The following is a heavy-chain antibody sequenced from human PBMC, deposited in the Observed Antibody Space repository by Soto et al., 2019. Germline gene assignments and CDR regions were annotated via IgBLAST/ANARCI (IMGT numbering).Heavy chain of an antibody. CDR3: ARVNPGYSYVNY. Sequence: EVQLVESGGGLVQPGGSLRLSCAASGFTFSSYWMLWVRQAPGKGLVWVSRINSDGSTTSYADSVKGRFTISRDNAKNTLSLQMNRLRAADTAVYYCARVNPGYSYVNYWGQGTLVTVSS. V-gene: IGHV3-74*01. J-gene: IGHJ4*02. CDR2: INSDGSTT. CDR1: GFTFSSYW. D-gene: IGHD5-18*01.